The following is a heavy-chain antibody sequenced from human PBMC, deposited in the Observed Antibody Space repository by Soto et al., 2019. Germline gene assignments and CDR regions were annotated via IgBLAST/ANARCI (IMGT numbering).Heavy chain of an antibody. CDR2: ISWNSESI. CDR1: GFTSGDFA. Sequence: EVQLVESGGGLVQPGGSLTLSCAASGFTSGDFAVHWVRQAPGKGLEWVSGISWNSESIAYADSVKGRFTISRDNAKNSLYLHLSSLRAEDTAFYYCVKAPKVVTHWFDPWGQGTLVTVSS. J-gene: IGHJ5*02. CDR3: VKAPKVVTHWFDP. D-gene: IGHD2-21*02. V-gene: IGHV3-9*02.